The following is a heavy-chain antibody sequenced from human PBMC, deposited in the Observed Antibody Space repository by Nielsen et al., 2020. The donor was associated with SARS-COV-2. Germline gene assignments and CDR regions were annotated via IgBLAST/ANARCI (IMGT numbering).Heavy chain of an antibody. Sequence: GESLKISCAASGFTFSSYSMNWVRQAPGKGLEWVSSISSSGSYIYYADSVKGRFTISRDNAKNSLYLQMNSLRAEDTAVYYCARGGGDFDYWGQGTLVTVSS. D-gene: IGHD2-15*01. CDR1: GFTFSSYS. V-gene: IGHV3-21*01. J-gene: IGHJ4*02. CDR2: ISSSGSYI. CDR3: ARGGGDFDY.